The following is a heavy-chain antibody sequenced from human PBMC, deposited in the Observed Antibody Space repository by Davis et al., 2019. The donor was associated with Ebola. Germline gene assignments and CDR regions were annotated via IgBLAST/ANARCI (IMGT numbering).Heavy chain of an antibody. D-gene: IGHD4-17*01. Sequence: AASVKVSCKASGYTFISYGISWVRQAPGQGPEWMGWISTFDGKTEYVQKFQGRVTMTRDKSTSTVYMELRSLRSDDTAVYYCARGLDFGDYTDYWGQGTLVTVAS. CDR3: ARGLDFGDYTDY. CDR2: ISTFDGKT. CDR1: GYTFISYG. V-gene: IGHV1-18*01. J-gene: IGHJ4*02.